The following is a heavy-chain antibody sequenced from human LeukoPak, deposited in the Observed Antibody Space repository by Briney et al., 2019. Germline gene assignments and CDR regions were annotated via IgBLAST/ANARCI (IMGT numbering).Heavy chain of an antibody. D-gene: IGHD2-2*01. J-gene: IGHJ4*02. CDR1: GYSISSGYY. CDR3: ARHRGGALHADFDY. V-gene: IGHV4-38-2*02. Sequence: SETLSLTCTISGYSISSGYYWGWIRQPPGKGLEWIGYIYTSGSTNYNPSLKSRVTISVDTSKNQFSLKLSSVTAADTAVYYCARHRGGALHADFDYWGQGTLVTVSS. CDR2: IYTSGST.